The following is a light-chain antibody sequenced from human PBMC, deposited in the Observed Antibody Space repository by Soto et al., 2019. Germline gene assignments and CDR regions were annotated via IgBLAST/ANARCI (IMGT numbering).Light chain of an antibody. CDR2: DAS. CDR1: ESVSSNQ. J-gene: IGKJ5*01. V-gene: IGKV3D-20*01. Sequence: VVLTQSPATLSLSRGEGAALSCGASESVSSNQLAWYQQKPGLAPRLLIYDASSRASGIPERFSGSGSGTGFSLTISSLEPEDSAVYYCQQYGSSPITFGQGTRLEIK. CDR3: QQYGSSPIT.